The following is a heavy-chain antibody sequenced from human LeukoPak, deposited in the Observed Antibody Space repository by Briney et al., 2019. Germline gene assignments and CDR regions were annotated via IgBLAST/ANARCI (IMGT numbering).Heavy chain of an antibody. J-gene: IGHJ6*02. CDR3: ARWGYCSGGSCYSRGNYYYGMDV. V-gene: IGHV1-46*01. Sequence: GASVKVSCTASGYTFTSYYMHWVRQAPGQGLEWMGIINPSGGSTSYAQKLQGRVSMTRDTSTSTVNMELSSLRSEDTAVYYCARWGYCSGGSCYSRGNYYYGMDVWGQGTTVTVSS. CDR2: INPSGGST. D-gene: IGHD2-15*01. CDR1: GYTFTSYY.